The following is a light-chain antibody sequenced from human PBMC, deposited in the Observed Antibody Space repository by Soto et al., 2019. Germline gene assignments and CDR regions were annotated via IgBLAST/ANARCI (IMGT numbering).Light chain of an antibody. J-gene: IGKJ5*01. CDR2: GAS. V-gene: IGKV3-20*01. CDR1: QSVSSSY. CDR3: QQSYSTIT. Sequence: EIVLTQSPGTLSLSPGERATLSCRASQSVSSSYLAWYQQKPGQAPRLLIYGASSRATGIPDRFSGSGSGTDFTLTISSLQPEDFATYYCQQSYSTITFGQGTRLEIK.